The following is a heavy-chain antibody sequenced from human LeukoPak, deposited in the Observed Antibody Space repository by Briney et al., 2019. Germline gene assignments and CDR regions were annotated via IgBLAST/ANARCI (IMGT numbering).Heavy chain of an antibody. J-gene: IGHJ4*02. V-gene: IGHV3-21*01. D-gene: IGHD1-14*01. CDR1: GFTFSSCX. Sequence: PGGSXXLXXAXXGFTFSSCXFNGVRQAPGKGVEWVSSILPTRTDTYYAHSVSGRFTISRDNAKNSMYLQMDSLRDEDTAVYYCATETIGRHYDYWGQGTLRTVSS. CDR3: ATETIGRHYDY. CDR2: ILPTRTDT.